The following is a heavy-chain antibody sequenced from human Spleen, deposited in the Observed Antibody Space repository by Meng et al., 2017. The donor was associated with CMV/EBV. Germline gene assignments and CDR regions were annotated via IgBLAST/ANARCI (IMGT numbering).Heavy chain of an antibody. J-gene: IGHJ4*02. Sequence: GGSLRLSCITSGFSFSSHGMHWVRQAPGKGLEWVAFISHDETYKHYSDSVRGRFTLSRDNSRNTLYLQMNSVKVADTAVYYCARDQFYYFDYWGQGTLVTVS. CDR3: ARDQFYYFDY. D-gene: IGHD5-24*01. CDR1: GFSFSSHG. CDR2: ISHDETYK. V-gene: IGHV3-30*02.